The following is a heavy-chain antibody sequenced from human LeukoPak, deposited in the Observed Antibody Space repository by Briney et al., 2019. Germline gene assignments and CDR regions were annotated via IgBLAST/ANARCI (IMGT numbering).Heavy chain of an antibody. V-gene: IGHV1-8*03. Sequence: WASVKVSCKASGYTFTSYDINGVRQATGQGLEWMGWMNPNSGNTGYAQKFQGRVTITRNTSISTAYMELSSLRSEDTAVYYCERGTIEGAFDIWGQGTMVTVSS. D-gene: IGHD3-10*01. CDR2: MNPNSGNT. CDR3: ERGTIEGAFDI. CDR1: GYTFTSYD. J-gene: IGHJ3*02.